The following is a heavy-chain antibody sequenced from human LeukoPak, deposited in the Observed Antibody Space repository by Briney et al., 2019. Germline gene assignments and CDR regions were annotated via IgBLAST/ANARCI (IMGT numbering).Heavy chain of an antibody. CDR2: IYTSGST. Sequence: SETLSLTCTVSGGSISSYYWSWIRQPAGKGLEWIGRIYTSGSTNYNPSLKSRVTMSVDTSKNQFSLKLSSVTAADTAVYYCARVLYSSSWYDLAFDIWGQGTMVTVSS. D-gene: IGHD6-13*01. CDR3: ARVLYSSSWYDLAFDI. V-gene: IGHV4-4*07. J-gene: IGHJ3*02. CDR1: GGSISSYY.